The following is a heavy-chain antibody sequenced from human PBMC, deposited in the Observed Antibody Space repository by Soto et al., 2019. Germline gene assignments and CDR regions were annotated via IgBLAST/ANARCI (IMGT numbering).Heavy chain of an antibody. Sequence: GGFLRLSCAASGFTLSDHYMSWIRQAPGKGLEWIGYSSNSGSFTRYADSVKGRFSISRDNSKNTLYLQMNSLTAEDTAVYYCAKGGTMIVVVKHYFDYWGQGTLVTVSS. CDR2: SSNSGSFT. CDR3: AKGGTMIVVVKHYFDY. V-gene: IGHV3-11*05. J-gene: IGHJ4*02. D-gene: IGHD3-22*01. CDR1: GFTLSDHY.